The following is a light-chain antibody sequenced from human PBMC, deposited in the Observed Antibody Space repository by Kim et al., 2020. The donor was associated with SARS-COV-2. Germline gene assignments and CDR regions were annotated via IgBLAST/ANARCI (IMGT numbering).Light chain of an antibody. CDR1: QSVNSF. J-gene: IGKJ2*03. CDR3: QQYNNWPPS. CDR2: DAS. V-gene: IGKV3-15*01. Sequence: EIVMTQSPATLSVSPGERATLSCRASQSVNSFLVWYQQKAGQAPRLLIYDASTRATGIPARFSGSASGTEFTLTISSLQPEDFAVYYCQQYNNWPPSFGQGTKLEI.